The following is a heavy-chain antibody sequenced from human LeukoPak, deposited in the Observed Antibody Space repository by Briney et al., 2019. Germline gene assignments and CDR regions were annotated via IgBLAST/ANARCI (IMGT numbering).Heavy chain of an antibody. CDR3: ARDPPATGTTGFDY. Sequence: GGSLRLSCAASGFTFSSYSMNWVRQAPGKGLEWVSSISSSSSYIYYADSVKGRFTISRDNAKNSLYLQMNSLRAEDTAVYYCARDPPATGTTGFDYWGQGTLATVSS. J-gene: IGHJ4*02. V-gene: IGHV3-21*01. CDR2: ISSSSSYI. CDR1: GFTFSSYS. D-gene: IGHD1-1*01.